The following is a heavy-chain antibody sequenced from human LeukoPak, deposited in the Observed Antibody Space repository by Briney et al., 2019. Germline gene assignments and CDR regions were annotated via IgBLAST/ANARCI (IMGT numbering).Heavy chain of an antibody. J-gene: IGHJ4*02. CDR3: ARGEFTYDY. Sequence: PSETLSLTCTVSGGSISSYFWSWIRQPPGKGPEWIGYIYYSGSTNYSPSLKSRVTMSVDTSKNQFSLKLSSVTAADTAVYYCARGEFTYDYWGQGTLVTISS. CDR1: GGSISSYF. V-gene: IGHV4-59*01. CDR2: IYYSGST. D-gene: IGHD3-16*01.